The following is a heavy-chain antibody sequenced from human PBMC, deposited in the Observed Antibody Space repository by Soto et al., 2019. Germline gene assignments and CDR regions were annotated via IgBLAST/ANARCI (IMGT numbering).Heavy chain of an antibody. Sequence: ASVKVSCKASGYTFTSYAMHWVRQAPGQRLEWMGWINAGNGNTKYSQKFQGRVTITRDTSASTAYMELSSLRSEDTAVYYCARDLRYDFWSGYPSPSYYMDVWGKGTTVTVSS. CDR3: ARDLRYDFWSGYPSPSYYMDV. CDR2: INAGNGNT. CDR1: GYTFTSYA. V-gene: IGHV1-3*01. D-gene: IGHD3-3*01. J-gene: IGHJ6*03.